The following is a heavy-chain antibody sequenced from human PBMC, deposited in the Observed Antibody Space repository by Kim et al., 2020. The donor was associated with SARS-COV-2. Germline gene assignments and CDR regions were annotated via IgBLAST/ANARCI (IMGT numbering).Heavy chain of an antibody. CDR2: LDWDDDK. J-gene: IGHJ6*02. Sequence: SGPTLVNPTQTLTLTCTFSGFSLSTSGMCVSLIRQPPGKALEWLARLDWDDDKYYSTSLKTRLTISKDTSKNQVVLTMTNMDPVDTATYYCARSRITIFGVVDYGMDVWGQGTTVTVSS. D-gene: IGHD3-3*01. CDR1: GFSLSTSGMC. CDR3: ARSRITIFGVVDYGMDV. V-gene: IGHV2-70*11.